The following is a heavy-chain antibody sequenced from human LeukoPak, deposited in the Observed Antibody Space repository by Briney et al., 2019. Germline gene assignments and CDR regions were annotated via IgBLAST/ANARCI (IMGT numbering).Heavy chain of an antibody. V-gene: IGHV4-59*01. CDR1: GGSISSYY. J-gene: IGHJ5*02. D-gene: IGHD3-22*01. CDR2: IYYSGST. CDR3: ARTPYYYDSSGYRNWFDP. Sequence: PSETLSLTCTVSGGSISSYYWSWIRQPPGKGLEWIGYIYYSGSTNYNPSLKSRVTISVDTSKNQFSLKLSSVTAADTAVYYCARTPYYYDSSGYRNWFDPWGQGTLVTVPS.